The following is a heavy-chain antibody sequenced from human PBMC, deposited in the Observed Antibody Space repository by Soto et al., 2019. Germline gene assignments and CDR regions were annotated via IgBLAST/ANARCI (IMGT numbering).Heavy chain of an antibody. D-gene: IGHD4-17*01. V-gene: IGHV3-9*01. CDR1: GFTFDDYA. J-gene: IGHJ4*02. CDR2: ISWNSGSI. Sequence: GGSLRLSCAASGFTFDDYAMHWVRQAPGKGLEWVSGISWNSGSIGYADSVKGRFTISRDNAKNSLYLQMNSLRAEDTALYYCAKAADYGGVYWGQGTLVTVSS. CDR3: AKAADYGGVY.